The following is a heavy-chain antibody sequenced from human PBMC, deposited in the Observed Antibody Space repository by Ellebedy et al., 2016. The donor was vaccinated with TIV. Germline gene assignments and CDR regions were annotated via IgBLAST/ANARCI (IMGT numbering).Heavy chain of an antibody. J-gene: IGHJ4*02. CDR3: AREGRATNFDY. Sequence: GESLKISCAASGFSFSSYTVNWVRQAPGKGLEWVSSISSLSYMYYADSVKGRFTISRDNAKNSLYLQMNSLRAEDTAVYYCAREGRATNFDYWGQGTLVTVSS. V-gene: IGHV3-21*01. CDR2: ISSLSYM. D-gene: IGHD1-26*01. CDR1: GFSFSSYT.